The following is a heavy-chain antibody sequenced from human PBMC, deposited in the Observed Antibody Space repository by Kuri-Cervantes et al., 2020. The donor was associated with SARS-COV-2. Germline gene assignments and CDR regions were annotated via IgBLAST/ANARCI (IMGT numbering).Heavy chain of an antibody. J-gene: IGHJ4*02. CDR1: GFTVNNNY. CDR2: IYGDGST. D-gene: IGHD6-19*01. Sequence: GGSLRLSYAASGFTVNNNYMAWVRQAPGKGLQWVSIIYGDGSTFYADSVKGRFTISRDNSKNTLFLQMNSLRIEDTALYYCARVGSGPGGVDHWGQGTLVTVSS. V-gene: IGHV3-66*02. CDR3: ARVGSGPGGVDH.